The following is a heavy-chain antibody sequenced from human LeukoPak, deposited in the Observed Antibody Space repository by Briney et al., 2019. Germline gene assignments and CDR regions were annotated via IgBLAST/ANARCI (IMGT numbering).Heavy chain of an antibody. J-gene: IGHJ4*02. V-gene: IGHV1-2*04. D-gene: IGHD2-2*01. CDR2: INPNSGGT. Sequence: ASVKVSCTASGYTFTGYYMHWVRQAPGQGLEWMGWINPNSGGTNYAQKFQGWVTMTRDTSISTAYMELSRLGSDDTAVYYCARDMIGCSSTSCYASAFDYWGQGTLVTVSS. CDR3: ARDMIGCSSTSCYASAFDY. CDR1: GYTFTGYY.